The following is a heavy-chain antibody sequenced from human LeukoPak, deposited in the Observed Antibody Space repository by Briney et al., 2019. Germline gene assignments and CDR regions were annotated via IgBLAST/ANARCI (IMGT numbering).Heavy chain of an antibody. Sequence: GASVKVSCKASGYTFTSYDINWVRQATGQGLEWMGIINPSGGSTSYAQKFQGRVTMTRDMSTSTVYMELSSLRSEDTAVYYCARTEGPYNWNYGFDYWGQGTLVTVSS. CDR3: ARTEGPYNWNYGFDY. J-gene: IGHJ4*02. CDR2: INPSGGST. V-gene: IGHV1-46*01. CDR1: GYTFTSYD. D-gene: IGHD1-7*01.